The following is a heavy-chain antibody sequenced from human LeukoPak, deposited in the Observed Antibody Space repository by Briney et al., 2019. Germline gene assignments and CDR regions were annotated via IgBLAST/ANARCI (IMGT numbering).Heavy chain of an antibody. CDR3: ARDGMIAVAGTGCFDY. D-gene: IGHD6-19*01. CDR1: GYTFTSYY. CDR2: INPSGGGT. J-gene: IGHJ4*02. Sequence: ASVKVSCKASGYTFTSYYMHWVRQAPGQGLEWMGIINPSGGGTSYAQKFQGRVTMTRDTSTSTVYMELSSLRSEDTAVYYCARDGMIAVAGTGCFDYWGQGTLVIVSS. V-gene: IGHV1-46*01.